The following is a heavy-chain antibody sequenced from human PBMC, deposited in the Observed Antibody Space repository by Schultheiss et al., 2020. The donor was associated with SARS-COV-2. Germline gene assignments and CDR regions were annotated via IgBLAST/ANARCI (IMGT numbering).Heavy chain of an antibody. CDR2: ISGSGGST. CDR3: ARSPMVRGVILYDYYYYGMDV. V-gene: IGHV3-23*01. J-gene: IGHJ6*02. CDR1: GFTFSSYA. Sequence: GGSLRLSCAASGFTFSSYAMSWVRQAPGKGLEWVSAISGSGGSTYYADSVKGRFTISRDNSKNTLYLQMNSLRAEDTAVYYCARSPMVRGVILYDYYYYGMDVWGQGTTVTVSS. D-gene: IGHD3-10*01.